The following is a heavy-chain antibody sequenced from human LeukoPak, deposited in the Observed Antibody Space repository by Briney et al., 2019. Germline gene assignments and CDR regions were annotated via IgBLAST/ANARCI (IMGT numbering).Heavy chain of an antibody. D-gene: IGHD3-22*01. V-gene: IGHV3-53*01. J-gene: IGHJ4*02. CDR2: IYSGGST. CDR1: GFTVSSNY. CDR3: AKDPTHYRVWDYYETIGLSY. Sequence: GGSLRLSCAASGFTVSSNYMSWVRQAPGKGLEWVSVIYSGGSTYYADSVKGRFTISRDNSKNTLYLQMNSLRAEDTAVYYCAKDPTHYRVWDYYETIGLSYWGQGTLVTVSS.